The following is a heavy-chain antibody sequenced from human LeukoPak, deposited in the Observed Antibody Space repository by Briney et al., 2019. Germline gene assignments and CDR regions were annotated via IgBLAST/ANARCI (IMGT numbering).Heavy chain of an antibody. CDR3: LRAWGSYRANFDY. CDR2: IYYSGST. Sequence: SETLSLTCTVSGGSISSSSYYWGWIRQPPGKGLEWIGSIYYSGSTYYNPSLRSRATISVDTSKKQFSLKLTSVTAADTAVYYCLRAWGSYRANFDYWGQGTLVTVSS. CDR1: GGSISSSSYY. J-gene: IGHJ4*02. D-gene: IGHD3-16*02. V-gene: IGHV4-39*01.